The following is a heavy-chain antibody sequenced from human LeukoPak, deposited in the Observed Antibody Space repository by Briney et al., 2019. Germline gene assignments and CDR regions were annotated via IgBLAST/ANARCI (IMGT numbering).Heavy chain of an antibody. V-gene: IGHV1-69*04. CDR2: IIPILGIA. D-gene: IGHD3-16*02. J-gene: IGHJ4*02. Sequence: ASVKVSCKASGGTFSSYAISWVRQAPGQGLEWMGRIIPILGIANYAQKFQGRVTITADKSTSTAYMELSSLRSEGTAVYYCARDGVMITFGGVIAHPLLFDYWGQGTLVTVSS. CDR1: GGTFSSYA. CDR3: ARDGVMITFGGVIAHPLLFDY.